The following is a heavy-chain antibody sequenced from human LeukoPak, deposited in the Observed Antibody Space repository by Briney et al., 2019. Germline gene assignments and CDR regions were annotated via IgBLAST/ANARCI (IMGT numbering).Heavy chain of an antibody. CDR3: AREGGLERQDAFDI. V-gene: IGHV1-18*01. Sequence: ASVKVSCKASGGTFSSYAISWVRQAPGQGLEWMGWISAYNGNTNYAQKLQGRVTMTTDTSTSTAYMELRSLRSDDTAVYYCAREGGLERQDAFDIWGQGTMVTVSS. J-gene: IGHJ3*02. CDR2: ISAYNGNT. CDR1: GGTFSSYA. D-gene: IGHD1-1*01.